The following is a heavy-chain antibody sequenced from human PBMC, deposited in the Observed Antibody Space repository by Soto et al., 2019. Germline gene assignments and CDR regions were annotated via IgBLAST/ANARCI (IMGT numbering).Heavy chain of an antibody. CDR2: MYSTGTT. D-gene: IGHD5-18*01. V-gene: IGHV4-59*12. CDR3: ARGRYNFGFRWFET. CDR1: NDSISSYY. J-gene: IGHJ5*02. Sequence: PSETLSLTCNVSNDSISSYYWNWIRQPPGKGLEWIAYMYSTGTTNYNPSLKSRVTMSVDTSKNHFSLNLTSVTAADTAVYFCARGRYNFGFRWFETWGPGILVTVSS.